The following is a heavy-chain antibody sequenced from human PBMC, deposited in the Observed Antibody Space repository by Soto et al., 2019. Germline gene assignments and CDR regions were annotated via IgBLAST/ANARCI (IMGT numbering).Heavy chain of an antibody. J-gene: IGHJ1*01. CDR1: GGSISSYY. D-gene: IGHD3-22*01. V-gene: IGHV4-59*01. Sequence: SETLSLTCTVSGGSISSYYWSWIRQPPGKGLEWIGYIYYSGSTNYNPSLKSRVTISVDTSKNQFSLKLSSVTAADTAVYYCARPTLLYDSSGYYPGYFQHWGQGTLVTVSS. CDR3: ARPTLLYDSSGYYPGYFQH. CDR2: IYYSGST.